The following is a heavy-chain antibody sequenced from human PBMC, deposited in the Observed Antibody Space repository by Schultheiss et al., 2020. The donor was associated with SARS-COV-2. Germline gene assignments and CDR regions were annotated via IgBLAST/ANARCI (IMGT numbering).Heavy chain of an antibody. CDR2: ISYDGSNK. J-gene: IGHJ4*02. V-gene: IGHV3-30*03. CDR1: GFTFRDYD. Sequence: GGSLRLSCAASGFTFRDYDMHWVRQAPGKGLEWVAVISYDGSNKYYADSVKGRFTISRDNSKNTLYLQMNSLRAEDTAVYYCAREGSLRYFDWFFDYWGQGTLVTVSS. CDR3: AREGSLRYFDWFFDY. D-gene: IGHD3-9*01.